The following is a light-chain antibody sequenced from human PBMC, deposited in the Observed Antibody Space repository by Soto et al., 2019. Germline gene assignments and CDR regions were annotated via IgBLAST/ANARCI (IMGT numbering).Light chain of an antibody. J-gene: IGLJ2*01. Sequence: QSVLTQPPSVSGAPGQRVTVSCTGSSSNIGAGHHVHWYQQLPGTAPKLLIFDNDNRPSGVPDRFSSSKSGTSASLAISGLQAEDEAEYYCHSYDSSLSDVLFGGGTKVTVL. CDR3: HSYDSSLSDVL. V-gene: IGLV1-40*01. CDR2: DND. CDR1: SSNIGAGHH.